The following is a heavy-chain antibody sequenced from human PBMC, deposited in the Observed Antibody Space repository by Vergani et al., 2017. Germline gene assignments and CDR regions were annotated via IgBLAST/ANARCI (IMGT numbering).Heavy chain of an antibody. D-gene: IGHD1-14*01. CDR3: ARDLRLLYNRFDP. V-gene: IGHV3-33*08. J-gene: IGHJ5*02. CDR1: GFTFNQYG. CDR2: TWYDGNNK. Sequence: QLLESGGGLIQPGGSLRLSCAASGFTFNQYGMHWVRQAPGKGLEWVAVTWYDGNNKQYADSVKGRFTISRDNSKSTMYLQMNSLRDEDTGVYYCARDLRLLYNRFDPWGQGTLVTVSS.